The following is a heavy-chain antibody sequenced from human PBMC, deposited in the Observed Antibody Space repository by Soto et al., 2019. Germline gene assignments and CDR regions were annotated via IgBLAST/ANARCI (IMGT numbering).Heavy chain of an antibody. CDR1: GGSISSSSYY. V-gene: IGHV4-39*01. Sequence: SETLSLTCTVSGGSISSSSYYWGWIRQPPGKGLEWIGSIYYSGSTYYNPSLKSRVTISVDTSKNQFSLKLSSVTAADTAVYYCARQAVEDYYYYGMDVWGQGTTVTVSS. J-gene: IGHJ6*02. CDR2: IYYSGST. CDR3: ARQAVEDYYYYGMDV. D-gene: IGHD2-2*01.